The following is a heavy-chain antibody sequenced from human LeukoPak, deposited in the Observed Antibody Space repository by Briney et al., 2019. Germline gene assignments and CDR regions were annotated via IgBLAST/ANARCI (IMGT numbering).Heavy chain of an antibody. CDR3: AKDFGYGMDV. Sequence: PPGRSLRLSCAASGFTFSSYGMHWVRQAPGKGLEWVAVISYDGSNKYYADSVKGRFTISRDNSKNTLYLQMNSLRAEDTAVYYCAKDFGYGMDVWGQGTTVTVSS. CDR1: GFTFSSYG. CDR2: ISYDGSNK. V-gene: IGHV3-30*18. D-gene: IGHD3-3*01. J-gene: IGHJ6*02.